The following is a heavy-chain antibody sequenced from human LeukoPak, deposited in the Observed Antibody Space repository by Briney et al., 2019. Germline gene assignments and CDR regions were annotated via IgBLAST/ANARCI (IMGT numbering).Heavy chain of an antibody. V-gene: IGHV4-39*01. CDR3: AGEYSSSWSNYFDY. CDR1: GGSISSSSYY. J-gene: IGHJ4*02. CDR2: IYYSGST. Sequence: PSETLSLTCTVSGGSISSSSYYWGWIRQPPGKGLEWIGSIYYSGSTYYNPSFKSRVTISVDTSKNQFSLKLSSVTAADTAVYYCAGEYSSSWSNYFDYWGQGTLVTVSS. D-gene: IGHD6-13*01.